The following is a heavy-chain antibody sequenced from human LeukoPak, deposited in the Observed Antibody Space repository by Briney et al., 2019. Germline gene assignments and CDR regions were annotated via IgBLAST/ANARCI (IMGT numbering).Heavy chain of an antibody. CDR1: GGSVSSGSYY. Sequence: PSETLSLTCTVSGGSVSSGSYYWSWIRPPPGKGLEWIGYIYYSGSTNYNPSLKSRVTISVDTSKNQFSLKLSSVTAADTAVYYCARDHCSGGSCRLDYWGQGTLVTVSS. CDR3: ARDHCSGGSCRLDY. V-gene: IGHV4-61*01. CDR2: IYYSGST. J-gene: IGHJ4*02. D-gene: IGHD2-15*01.